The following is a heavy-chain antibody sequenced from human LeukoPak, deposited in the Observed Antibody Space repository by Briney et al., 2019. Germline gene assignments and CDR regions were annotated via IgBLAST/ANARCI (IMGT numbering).Heavy chain of an antibody. D-gene: IGHD2-8*01. V-gene: IGHV4-4*02. CDR2: ISLTGLT. CDR1: GGSISNTNW. CDR3: SRENGSFSPFGY. J-gene: IGHJ4*02. Sequence: SETLSLTCGVSGGSISNTNWWSWVRQPPGQGLEWIGEISLTGLTHYNPSLESRVTVSLDKSKNQLSLNLTSVTAADTAVYYCSRENGSFSPFGYWGQGTLVTVLS.